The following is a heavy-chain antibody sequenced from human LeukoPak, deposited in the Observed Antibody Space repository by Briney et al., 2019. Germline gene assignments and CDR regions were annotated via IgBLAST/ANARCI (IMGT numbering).Heavy chain of an antibody. J-gene: IGHJ4*02. D-gene: IGHD6-13*01. V-gene: IGHV1-69*13. CDR3: AREGESDSSSWYLYLFDY. CDR1: GGTFSSYA. Sequence: ASVKVSCKASGGTFSSYAISWVRQAPGQGLEWMGGIIPVFGTSNYAQKFQGRVTITADESTRTAYMELSSLRSEDTAVYYCAREGESDSSSWYLYLFDYWGQGTLVTVSS. CDR2: IIPVFGTS.